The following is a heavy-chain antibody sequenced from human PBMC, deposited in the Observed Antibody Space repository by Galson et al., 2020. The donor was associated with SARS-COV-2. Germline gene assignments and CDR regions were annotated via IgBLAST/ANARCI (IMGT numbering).Heavy chain of an antibody. CDR3: ARLYCGGDCYSILVDGAFDI. V-gene: IGHV3-20*01. Sequence: GGSLRLSCAASGFTFDDYGMSWVRQAPGKGLEWVSGINWNGGSTGYADSVKGRFTISRDNAKNSLYLQMNSLRAEDTALYHCARLYCGGDCYSILVDGAFDIWGQGTMVTVSS. CDR1: GFTFDDYG. D-gene: IGHD2-21*01. J-gene: IGHJ3*02. CDR2: INWNGGST.